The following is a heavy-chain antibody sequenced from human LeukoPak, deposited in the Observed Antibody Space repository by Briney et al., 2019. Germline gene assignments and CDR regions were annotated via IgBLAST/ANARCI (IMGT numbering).Heavy chain of an antibody. V-gene: IGHV4-39*01. CDR1: GASVSSSGYY. CDR2: IYYSGTT. CDR3: ASLEEQWLVRGVVDY. J-gene: IGHJ4*02. D-gene: IGHD6-19*01. Sequence: SETLSLTCTVSGASVSSSGYYWGWIRQPPGNGLEWIGSIYYSGTTYYNPSLKSRVTISVDTSKNQFSLKLSSVTAADTAVYYCASLEEQWLVRGVVDYWGQGTLVTVSS.